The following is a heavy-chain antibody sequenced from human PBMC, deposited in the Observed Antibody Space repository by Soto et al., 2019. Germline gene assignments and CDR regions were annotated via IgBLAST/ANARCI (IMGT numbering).Heavy chain of an antibody. CDR1: GFTVSSNY. V-gene: IGHV3-53*01. CDR3: ASSSSSGYYYYYGMDV. D-gene: IGHD6-6*01. Sequence: GGSLRLSCAASGFTVSSNYMSWVRQAPGKGLEWVSVIYSGGSTYYADSVKGRFTISRDNSKNTLYLQMNSLRAEDTAVYYCASSSSSGYYYYYGMDVWGQGTTVTV. CDR2: IYSGGST. J-gene: IGHJ6*02.